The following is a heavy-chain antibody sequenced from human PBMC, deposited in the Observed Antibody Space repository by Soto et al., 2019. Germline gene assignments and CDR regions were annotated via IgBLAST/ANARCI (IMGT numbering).Heavy chain of an antibody. J-gene: IGHJ5*02. CDR3: ARDLFFSFGVVKGNWFDP. Sequence: PGGSLRLACAASGFTFSSYSMNWVRQAPGKGLEWVSSISSSSSYIYYADAVEGRFTISRDNAKNSLYLQMNSLRAEDTAVFYCARDLFFSFGVVKGNWFDPWGQGTLVTVSS. CDR1: GFTFSSYS. V-gene: IGHV3-21*01. CDR2: ISSSSSYI. D-gene: IGHD3-3*01.